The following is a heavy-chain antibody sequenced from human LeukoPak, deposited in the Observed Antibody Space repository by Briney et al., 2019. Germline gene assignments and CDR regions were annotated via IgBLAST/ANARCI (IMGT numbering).Heavy chain of an antibody. D-gene: IGHD2-15*01. V-gene: IGHV6-1*01. Sequence: SQTLSLTCAISGDSVSSNSAGWNWIRQSPSRGLEWLGRTYYRSKWYNDYAVSVKSRITINPDTSKNQFSLQLNSVTPEDTAVYYCARDQGYCSGGSCYSVQFGFDYWGQGTLVTVSS. CDR1: GDSVSSNSAG. CDR3: ARDQGYCSGGSCYSVQFGFDY. CDR2: TYYRSKWYN. J-gene: IGHJ4*02.